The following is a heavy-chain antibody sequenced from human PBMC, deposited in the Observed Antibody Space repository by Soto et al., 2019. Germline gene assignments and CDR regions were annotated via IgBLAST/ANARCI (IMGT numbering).Heavy chain of an antibody. Sequence: EVQVVESGGGLVEPGGSLRLSCAASGFNFSRSSMNWVRQAPGKGLEWVASISTSSNLIYYEDSVKGRFTVSRDNTKNLMYLQMISLRAEDTAIYYCARGMKTAVFYGMDVWGQGTTVTVSS. J-gene: IGHJ6*02. V-gene: IGHV3-21*01. CDR2: ISTSSNLI. CDR3: ARGMKTAVFYGMDV. D-gene: IGHD2-2*01. CDR1: GFNFSRSS.